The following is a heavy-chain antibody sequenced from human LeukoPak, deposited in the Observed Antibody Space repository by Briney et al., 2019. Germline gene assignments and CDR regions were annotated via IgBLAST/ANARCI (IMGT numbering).Heavy chain of an antibody. V-gene: IGHV3-7*01. D-gene: IGHD3-10*01. Sequence: GGSLRLSCAASGFTFSTYWMSWVRQAPGKGLEWVANINHDGSEKYYVDSVKGRFTISRDNAKNSLYLQMNSLRAEDTAVYYCASYYGSGSHFDYWGQGTLVTVSP. CDR3: ASYYGSGSHFDY. CDR2: INHDGSEK. CDR1: GFTFSTYW. J-gene: IGHJ4*02.